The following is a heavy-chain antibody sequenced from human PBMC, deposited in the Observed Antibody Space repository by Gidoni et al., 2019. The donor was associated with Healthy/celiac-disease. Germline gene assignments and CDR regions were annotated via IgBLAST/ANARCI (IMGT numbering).Heavy chain of an antibody. CDR3: AKPRVAGYGDYDY. CDR1: GFTFSSYA. Sequence: EVQLLESGGGLVQPGGSLRLSCAASGFTFSSYAMSGVRQAPGKGLEGFSAISGSGGSTYYADSVKGRFTISRDNSKNTLYLQMNSLRAEDTAVYYCAKPRVAGYGDYDYWRQGTLVTVSS. D-gene: IGHD4-17*01. V-gene: IGHV3-23*01. J-gene: IGHJ4*02. CDR2: ISGSGGST.